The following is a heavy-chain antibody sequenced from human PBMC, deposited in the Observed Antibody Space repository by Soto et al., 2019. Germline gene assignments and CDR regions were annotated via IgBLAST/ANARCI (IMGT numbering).Heavy chain of an antibody. V-gene: IGHV1-69*06. Sequence: AASVKVSCKASGGTFSSYAISWVRQAPGQGLEWMGGIIPIFGTANYAQKFQGRVTITADKSTSTAYMELSSLRSEDTAVYYCAMRFGEPKDVWGQGTTVTVSS. CDR3: AMRFGEPKDV. D-gene: IGHD3-10*01. CDR1: GGTFSSYA. J-gene: IGHJ6*02. CDR2: IIPIFGTA.